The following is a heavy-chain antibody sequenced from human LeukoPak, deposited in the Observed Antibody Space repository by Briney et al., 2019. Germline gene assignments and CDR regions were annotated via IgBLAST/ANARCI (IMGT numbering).Heavy chain of an antibody. Sequence: GASVKVSCKASGGTFSSYAISWVRQAPGQGLEWMGGIIPIFGTANYAQKFQGRVTITADKSTSTAYMELSSLRSEDTAVYYCARDREDYYDSSGKHGPFDYWGQGTLVTVSS. CDR1: GGTFSSYA. V-gene: IGHV1-69*06. CDR3: ARDREDYYDSSGKHGPFDY. J-gene: IGHJ4*02. CDR2: IIPIFGTA. D-gene: IGHD3-22*01.